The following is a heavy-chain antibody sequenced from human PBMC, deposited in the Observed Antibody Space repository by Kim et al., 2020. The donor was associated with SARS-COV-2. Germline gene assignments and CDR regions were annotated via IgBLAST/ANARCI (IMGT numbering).Heavy chain of an antibody. Sequence: SETLSLTCTVSGGSLIITDHYWDWIRQPPGKGLEWIGSVYYDGSTYYHPTLKSRVTISVDTSKNQFSLKLGSVTAADTAVYYCARHESSVKTDYWGPGTLVTVSS. CDR3: ARHESSVKTDY. CDR2: VYYDGST. D-gene: IGHD4-17*01. J-gene: IGHJ4*02. CDR1: GGSLIITDHY. V-gene: IGHV4-39*01.